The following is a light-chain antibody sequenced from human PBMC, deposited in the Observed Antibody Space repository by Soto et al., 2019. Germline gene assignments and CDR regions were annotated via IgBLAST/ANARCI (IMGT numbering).Light chain of an antibody. V-gene: IGKV3-15*01. J-gene: IGKJ5*01. CDR3: QQYNYWPPIT. CDR1: QGLSSSY. CDR2: GAS. Sequence: ENVLTQSPGTLSLSPRERATLSCRASQGLSSSYLAWYQQKPGQAPRLLIYGASTRATGIPARFSGSGSGTEFTLTISSLQSEDFAVYYCQQYNYWPPITFGQGTRLEIK.